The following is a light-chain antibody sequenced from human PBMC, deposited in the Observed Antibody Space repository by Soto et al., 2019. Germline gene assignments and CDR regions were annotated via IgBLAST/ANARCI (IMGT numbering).Light chain of an antibody. CDR2: DAS. V-gene: IGKV3-20*01. CDR3: QQYASAPRT. CDR1: LTVTNNY. Sequence: EIVLTHSPDTLSLSPGERATLSCRASLTVTNNYLAWYQQKAGQAPRLVIYDASTRATGIPDRLSASGSWTDLTLAISRLENEDFAVYFCQQYASAPRTFGQGTKMEVK. J-gene: IGKJ1*01.